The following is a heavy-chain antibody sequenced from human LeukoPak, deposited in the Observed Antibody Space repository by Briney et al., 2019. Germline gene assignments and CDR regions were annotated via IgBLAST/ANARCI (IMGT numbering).Heavy chain of an antibody. V-gene: IGHV1-2*02. CDR1: GYTFTSYG. Sequence: ASVKVSCKASGYTFTSYGISWVRQAPGQGLEWMGWINPNSGGTNYAQKFQGRVTMTGDTSISTAYMELSSLRSDDTAVYYCARLYSGYGNYYYYMDVWGKGTTVTVSS. J-gene: IGHJ6*03. D-gene: IGHD5-12*01. CDR3: ARLYSGYGNYYYYMDV. CDR2: INPNSGGT.